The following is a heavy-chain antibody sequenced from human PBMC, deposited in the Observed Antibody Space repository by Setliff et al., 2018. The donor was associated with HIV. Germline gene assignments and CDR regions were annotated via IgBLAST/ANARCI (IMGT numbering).Heavy chain of an antibody. Sequence: SETLSLTCTVSGGSISSHYWSWIRQPPGKGLEWIGSIYNSATTNYNPSLKSRVTMSLDTSKNQLSLKLTSVTAADTAVYYCARGGTSSNWFRAWGQGTLVTVSS. V-gene: IGHV4-59*11. D-gene: IGHD2-2*01. CDR3: ARGGTSSNWFRA. CDR1: GGSISSHY. CDR2: IYNSATT. J-gene: IGHJ5*02.